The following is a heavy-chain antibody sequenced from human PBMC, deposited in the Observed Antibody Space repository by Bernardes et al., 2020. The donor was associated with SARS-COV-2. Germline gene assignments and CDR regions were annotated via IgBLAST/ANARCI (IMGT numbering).Heavy chain of an antibody. J-gene: IGHJ6*02. CDR2: IYSSGNS. D-gene: IGHD2-21*02. Sequence: SESLSLTCTVSGGSISSSTYYWGCLRHAPGLGLEWIGSIYSSGNSYYSPSLQRRVTDTVDTSKNQFSLRLSLVTAADTAVYYCAGSSCGIDCDIGGLRSRDDGMDVGGQGITVTVSS. CDR3: AGSSCGIDCDIGGLRSRDDGMDV. CDR1: GGSISSSTYY. V-gene: IGHV4-39*01.